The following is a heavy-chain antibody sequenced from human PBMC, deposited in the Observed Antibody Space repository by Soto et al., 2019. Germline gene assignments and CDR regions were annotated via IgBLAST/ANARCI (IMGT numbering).Heavy chain of an antibody. CDR1: GFTFKSFA. D-gene: IGHD2-8*01. J-gene: IGHJ4*02. CDR3: VSWVSAHFDY. V-gene: IGHV3-64*04. CDR2: ISSNGRTS. Sequence: GGSLRLSCEASGFTFKSFAMHWVRQAPGRGLQYVAGISSNGRTSFYADSVKGRFTISRDNSRNTLDLQMNSLRAEDTALYYCVSWVSAHFDYWGQGTLVTVSS.